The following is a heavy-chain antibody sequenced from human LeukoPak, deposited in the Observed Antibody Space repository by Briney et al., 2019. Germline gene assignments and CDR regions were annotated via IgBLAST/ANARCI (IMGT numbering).Heavy chain of an antibody. CDR3: ARVPAAGRYYYYYMDV. J-gene: IGHJ6*03. Sequence: SETLSLTCAVYGGSFSGYYWSWIRQPPGKGLEWIGEINHSGCTNYNPSLKSRVTISVDTSKNQFSLKLSSVTAADTAVYYCARVPAAGRYYYYYMDVWGKGTTVTVSS. V-gene: IGHV4-34*01. D-gene: IGHD6-13*01. CDR1: GGSFSGYY. CDR2: INHSGCT.